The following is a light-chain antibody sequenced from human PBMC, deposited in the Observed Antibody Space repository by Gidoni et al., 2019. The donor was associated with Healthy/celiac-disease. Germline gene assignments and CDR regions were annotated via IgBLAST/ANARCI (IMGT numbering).Light chain of an antibody. CDR3: QQYNSYPYT. V-gene: IGKV1-5*01. CDR1: QSISSW. J-gene: IGKJ2*01. Sequence: DIQMTQYPSTLSASVGDRVTITCRASQSISSWLAWYQQKPGKAPKVLIYDASSLESGVPSRFSGSGSGTEFTLTISSLQPDDFATYYCQQYNSYPYTFGQGTKLEIK. CDR2: DAS.